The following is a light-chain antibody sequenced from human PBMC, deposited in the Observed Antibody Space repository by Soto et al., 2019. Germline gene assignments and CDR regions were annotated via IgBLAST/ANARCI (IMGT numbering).Light chain of an antibody. CDR3: SSYTSISASVI. CDR2: DVI. CDR1: SSDVGGYNS. J-gene: IGLJ2*01. Sequence: QSVLTQPASVSGSPGQSITISCTGSSSDVGGYNSVSWYQQHPGKVPKLVIYDVINRPSGISNRFSGSKSGNTASLTISGPQAEDEAHFYCSSYTSISASVIFGGGTKLTVL. V-gene: IGLV2-14*03.